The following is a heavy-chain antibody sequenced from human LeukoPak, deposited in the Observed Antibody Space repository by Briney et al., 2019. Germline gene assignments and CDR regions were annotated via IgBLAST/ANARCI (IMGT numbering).Heavy chain of an antibody. CDR2: TYYSGNT. J-gene: IGHJ4*02. CDR1: GGSINSYY. CDR3: ARAVVEMASMIDY. D-gene: IGHD5-24*01. V-gene: IGHV4-59*01. Sequence: PSETLSLTCTVSGGSINSYYWSWIRQPPGKGLEWIGYTYYSGNTYYNPAFKSRVTISVDTSKNQFSLKLSSVTAADTAVYYCARAVVEMASMIDYWGQGIVVSVSS.